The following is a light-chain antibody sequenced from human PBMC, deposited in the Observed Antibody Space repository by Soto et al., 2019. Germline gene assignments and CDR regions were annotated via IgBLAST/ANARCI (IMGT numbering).Light chain of an antibody. V-gene: IGLV2-14*03. CDR2: DVS. J-gene: IGLJ1*01. Sequence: QSALTQPASVSGSPGQSITISCTGTSSDVGGYNYVSWYQPHPGKAPKLIICDVSNRPSAVSIRFSGSKSDNTASLTISGLRHENQADYHCSSYTTSNTRQIVCGTGTQLTVL. CDR3: SSYTTSNTRQIV. CDR1: SSDVGGYNY.